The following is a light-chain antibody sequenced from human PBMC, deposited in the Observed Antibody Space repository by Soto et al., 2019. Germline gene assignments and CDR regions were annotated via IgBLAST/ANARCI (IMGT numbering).Light chain of an antibody. J-gene: IGKJ1*01. CDR2: GAS. CDR3: QQYGSSPQT. V-gene: IGKV3-20*01. CDR1: QYVSVRF. Sequence: IVLTHSPGTLSFSPGESATLSFRASQYVSVRFLAWYQQKPGQAPRLLIYGASDRATGIPDRFTGSGSGTDFTLTINRLEPEDFAVYFCQQYGSSPQTFGQGTKVDIK.